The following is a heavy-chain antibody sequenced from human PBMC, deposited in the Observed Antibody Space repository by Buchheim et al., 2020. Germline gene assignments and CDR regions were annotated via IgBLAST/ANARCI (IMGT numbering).Heavy chain of an antibody. J-gene: IGHJ6*02. CDR3: AKVRPRYDFWSGYYPNHYYYYYGMDV. CDR2: ISYDGSNK. V-gene: IGHV3-30*18. Sequence: QVQLVESGGGVVQPGRSLRLSCAASGFTFSSYGMHWVRQAPGKGLEWVAVISYDGSNKYYADSVKGRFTISRDNSKNTLYLQMNSLRAEDTAVYYCAKVRPRYDFWSGYYPNHYYYYYGMDVWGQGTT. CDR1: GFTFSSYG. D-gene: IGHD3-3*01.